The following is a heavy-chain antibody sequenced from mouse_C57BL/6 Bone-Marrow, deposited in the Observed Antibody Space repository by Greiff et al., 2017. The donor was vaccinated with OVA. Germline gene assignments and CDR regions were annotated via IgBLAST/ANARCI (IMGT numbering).Heavy chain of an antibody. CDR1: GYTFTDYN. D-gene: IGHD2-5*01. J-gene: IGHJ4*01. Sequence: LVEPGASVKIPCKASGYTFTDYNMDWVKQSHGKSLEWIGDINPNNGGTIYNQKFKGKATLTVDKSSSTAYMELRSLTSEDTAVYYCARSGSNYGGGFAMDYWGQGTSVTVSS. V-gene: IGHV1-18*01. CDR2: INPNNGGT. CDR3: ARSGSNYGGGFAMDY.